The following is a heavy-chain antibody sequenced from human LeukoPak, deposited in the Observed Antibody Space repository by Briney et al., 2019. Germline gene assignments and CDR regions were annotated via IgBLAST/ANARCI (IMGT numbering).Heavy chain of an antibody. CDR3: ARGSYYGSGTYQH. Sequence: ASVKVSCKTSGYTFTAYYLHWLRQAPGQGPEWMGWIHPNSGAANYSHKFQGRVTLTRDASIGTIYLDISRLTSDDTALYHCARGSYYGSGTYQHWGQGTLVAVSS. CDR1: GYTFTAYY. V-gene: IGHV1-2*07. CDR2: IHPNSGAA. J-gene: IGHJ1*01. D-gene: IGHD3-10*01.